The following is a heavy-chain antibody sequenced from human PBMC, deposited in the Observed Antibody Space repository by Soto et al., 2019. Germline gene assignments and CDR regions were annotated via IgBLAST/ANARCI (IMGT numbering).Heavy chain of an antibody. Sequence: GGSLRLSCAASGFTFSNAWMSWVRQAPGKGLEWVGRIKSKTDGGTTDYAAPVKGRFTISRDDSKNTLYLQMNSLKTEDTAVYYCTTDYGDWNDDEFYYYYYMDVWGKGTTVTVSS. CDR3: TTDYGDWNDDEFYYYYYMDV. D-gene: IGHD1-1*01. J-gene: IGHJ6*03. CDR1: GFTFSNAW. V-gene: IGHV3-15*01. CDR2: IKSKTDGGTT.